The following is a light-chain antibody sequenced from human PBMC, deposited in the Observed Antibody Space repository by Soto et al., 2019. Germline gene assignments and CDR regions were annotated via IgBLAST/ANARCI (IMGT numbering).Light chain of an antibody. CDR2: GAS. J-gene: IGKJ4*02. V-gene: IGKV3-20*01. CDR1: QTVSNKY. Sequence: EIVLTQFPGALSLSPGERVTLSCRASQTVSNKYLAGYQQKSGQAPKFLIYGASNRATGIPDRFSGSGSGTDFTLTISRLEPEDFAVYYCQQYGALPPTFGGGTKVEIK. CDR3: QQYGALPPT.